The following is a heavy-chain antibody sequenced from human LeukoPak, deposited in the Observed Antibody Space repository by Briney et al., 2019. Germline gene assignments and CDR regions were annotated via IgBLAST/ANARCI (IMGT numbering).Heavy chain of an antibody. D-gene: IGHD6-13*01. V-gene: IGHV3-30*03. CDR1: GFTFSSYG. J-gene: IGHJ4*02. CDR2: ISYDGSNK. CDR3: AEQQLATFDY. Sequence: GRSLRLSCAASGFTFSSYGMHWVRQAPGKGLEWVAVISYDGSNKYYADSVKGRFTISRDNSKNTLYLQMNSLRAEDTAVYYCAEQQLATFDYWGQGTLVTVSS.